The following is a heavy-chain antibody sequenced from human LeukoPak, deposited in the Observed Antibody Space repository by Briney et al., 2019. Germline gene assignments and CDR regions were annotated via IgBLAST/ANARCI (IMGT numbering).Heavy chain of an antibody. CDR1: GFSFSSYS. J-gene: IGHJ4*02. Sequence: GGSLRLSCAASGFSFSSYSMNWVRQAPGKGLEWVSYISSSSSTIYYADSVKGRFTISRDNAKNSPYLQMNSLRAEDTAVYYCARHPAGTLVPFDYWGQGTLVTVSS. CDR2: ISSSSSTI. CDR3: ARHPAGTLVPFDY. D-gene: IGHD6-13*01. V-gene: IGHV3-48*04.